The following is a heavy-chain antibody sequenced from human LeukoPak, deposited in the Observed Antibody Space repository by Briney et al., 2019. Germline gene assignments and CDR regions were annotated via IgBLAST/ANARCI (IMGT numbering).Heavy chain of an antibody. CDR1: GGSISSSSNY. D-gene: IGHD3-22*01. CDR2: IFTSGST. CDR3: ARALHDSSGYYFDY. Sequence: SETLSLTCTVSGGSISSSSNYWSWIRQPAGKGLEWIGRIFTSGSTNYNPSLKSRVTMSVDTSKNQFSLKLSSVTAADTAVYYCARALHDSSGYYFDYWGQGTLVTVSS. V-gene: IGHV4-61*02. J-gene: IGHJ4*02.